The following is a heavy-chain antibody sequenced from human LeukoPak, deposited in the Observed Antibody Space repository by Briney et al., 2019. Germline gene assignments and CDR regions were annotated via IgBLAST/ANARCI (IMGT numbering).Heavy chain of an antibody. V-gene: IGHV1-2*02. CDR3: ARDPPKAAAGTGYYDSSGNSGRSSDY. J-gene: IGHJ4*02. D-gene: IGHD3-22*01. Sequence: ASVKVSCKASGYTFTGYYMHWERQAPGQGLEWMGWINPNSGGTNYAQKFQGRVTMTRDTSISTAYMELSRLRSDGTAVYYCARDPPKAAAGTGYYDSSGNSGRSSDYWGQGTLVTVSS. CDR1: GYTFTGYY. CDR2: INPNSGGT.